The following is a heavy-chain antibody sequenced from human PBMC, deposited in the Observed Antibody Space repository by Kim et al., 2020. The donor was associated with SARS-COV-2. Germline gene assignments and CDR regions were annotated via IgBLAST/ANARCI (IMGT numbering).Heavy chain of an antibody. V-gene: IGHV3-23*01. CDR3: VKRVGAREGIDY. D-gene: IGHD1-26*01. CDR2: ISSSGAAT. J-gene: IGHJ4*02. Sequence: GGSLRLSCAASGFTFSSSTVNWVRQAPGKGLEWVSGISSSGAATNYADSVKGRFTISRDNSKNTVYLQMNSLRVDDTALCYCVKRVGAREGIDYWGQGTLVTVSS. CDR1: GFTFSSST.